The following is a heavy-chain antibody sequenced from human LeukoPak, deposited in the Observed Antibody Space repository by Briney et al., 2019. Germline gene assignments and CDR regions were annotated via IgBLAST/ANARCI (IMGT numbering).Heavy chain of an antibody. D-gene: IGHD1-26*01. V-gene: IGHV3-21*01. CDR3: ARDESGSRFDN. Sequence: PGGSLRLSCAASGFTFNTYGMNWVRQAPGKGLEWVSSISTSSSYIYYADSVKGRFTISRDNAKNSLYLQMSSLRGEDTAVYYCARDESGSRFDNWGQGTLVTVSS. CDR2: ISTSSSYI. CDR1: GFTFNTYG. J-gene: IGHJ4*02.